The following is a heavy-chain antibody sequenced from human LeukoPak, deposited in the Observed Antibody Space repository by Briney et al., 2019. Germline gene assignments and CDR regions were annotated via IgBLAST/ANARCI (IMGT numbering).Heavy chain of an antibody. CDR1: GFTFSSYG. V-gene: IGHV3-30*03. D-gene: IGHD3-16*01. CDR3: VCLGLGGLSLD. CDR2: ISYDGSSK. Sequence: PGGSLRLSCAASGFTFSSYGMHWVRQAPGKGLEWVAVISYDGSSKDYADSVKGRFTISRDNSKNTLYLQMNSLRVEDTAVYYCVCLGLGGLSLDWGQGTLVTVSS. J-gene: IGHJ4*02.